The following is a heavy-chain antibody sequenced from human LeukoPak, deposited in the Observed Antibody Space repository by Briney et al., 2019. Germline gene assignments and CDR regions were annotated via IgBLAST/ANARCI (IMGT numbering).Heavy chain of an antibody. J-gene: IGHJ4*02. CDR2: ISAYNSNT. CDR1: GYTFTSYG. Sequence: ASVKVSCKASGYTFTSYGISWVRQAPGQGLEWMGWISAYNSNTNYAQKLQGRVTMTTDTSTSTAYMELRSLRSDDTAVYYCARVRSGWYLVDYWGQGTLVTVSS. D-gene: IGHD6-19*01. CDR3: ARVRSGWYLVDY. V-gene: IGHV1-18*01.